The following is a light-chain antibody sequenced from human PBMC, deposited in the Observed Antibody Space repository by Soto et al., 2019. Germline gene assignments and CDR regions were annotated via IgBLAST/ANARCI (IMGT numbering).Light chain of an antibody. CDR2: DAS. CDR3: QEYKSAT. Sequence: DIQMTQSPSTLSASVGDRVTITCRASQSISDWLAWYQQIPGRAPKLLIYDASTLQSGVPSRFSGSGSGEEFILTISGLQPDDSATYYCQEYKSATFGQGTKLQIK. J-gene: IGKJ2*01. CDR1: QSISDW. V-gene: IGKV1-5*01.